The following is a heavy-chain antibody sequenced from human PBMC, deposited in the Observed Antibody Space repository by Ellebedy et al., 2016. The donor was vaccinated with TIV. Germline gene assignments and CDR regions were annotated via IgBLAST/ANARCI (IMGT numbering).Heavy chain of an antibody. V-gene: IGHV3-74*01. CDR1: GFTFSTYW. J-gene: IGHJ4*02. Sequence: GESLKISCAASGFTFSTYWMHWVRQAPGKGLVWVSRINSDGSSTTYADSVKGRFTISRDNAKNTLYLQMNSLRAEDTAVYYCARVPGGNKNLDYWGQGTLVTVSS. D-gene: IGHD4-23*01. CDR2: INSDGSST. CDR3: ARVPGGNKNLDY.